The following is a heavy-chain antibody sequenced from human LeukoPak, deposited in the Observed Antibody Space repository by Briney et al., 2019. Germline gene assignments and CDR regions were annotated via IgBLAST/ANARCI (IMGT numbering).Heavy chain of an antibody. Sequence: ASVKVSCKASGYTFTGYYIHWVRQAPGQGLEWMGRINCNGGGTSYAQKFQGRVTMTRDTSISTVYMELDRLTSDDTAVYYCARDYGPYPGCSWFDPWGQGTLVTVSS. V-gene: IGHV1-2*06. CDR2: INCNGGGT. J-gene: IGHJ5*02. D-gene: IGHD2-21*01. CDR3: ARDYGPYPGCSWFDP. CDR1: GYTFTGYY.